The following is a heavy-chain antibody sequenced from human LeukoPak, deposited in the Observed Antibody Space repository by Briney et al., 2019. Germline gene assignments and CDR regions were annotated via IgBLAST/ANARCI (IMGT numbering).Heavy chain of an antibody. CDR1: GGTFSSYA. CDR2: IIPIFGTA. J-gene: IGHJ4*02. V-gene: IGHV1-69*13. D-gene: IGHD3-22*01. Sequence: ASVKVSCKASGGTFSSYAISWVRQAPGQGLEWMGGIIPIFGTANYAQKFQGRVTITADESTSTAYMELSSLRSEDTAVYYCASSFDSSGYRGKFDYWGQGTLVTVSS. CDR3: ASSFDSSGYRGKFDY.